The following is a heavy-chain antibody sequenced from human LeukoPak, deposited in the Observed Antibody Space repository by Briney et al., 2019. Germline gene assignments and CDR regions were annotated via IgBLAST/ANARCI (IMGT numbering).Heavy chain of an antibody. Sequence: SETLSLTCTVSGGSISSYYWSWIRQPPGKGLEWIGYIYYSGSTNYNPSLKSRVTISVDTSKNQFSLKLSSVTAADTAVYYCAREVPPDYWGQGTLVTSPQ. J-gene: IGHJ4*02. V-gene: IGHV4-59*01. CDR2: IYYSGST. CDR1: GGSISSYY. CDR3: AREVPPDY.